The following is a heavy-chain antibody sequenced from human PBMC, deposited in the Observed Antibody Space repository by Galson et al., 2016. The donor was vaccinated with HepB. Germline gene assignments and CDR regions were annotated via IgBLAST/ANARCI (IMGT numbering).Heavy chain of an antibody. V-gene: IGHV3-9*03. CDR3: GKDILPGGMDV. CDR2: ISLDTDRI. J-gene: IGHJ6*02. Sequence: SLRLSCAASGFTVSSNYMSWVRQAPGKGLEWVSGISLDTDRIGYADSVKGRFIVSRDKARNSVYLQMNSLRTEDLALYYCGKDILPGGMDVWGHGTRVTVAS. CDR1: GFTVSSNY. D-gene: IGHD3-3*01.